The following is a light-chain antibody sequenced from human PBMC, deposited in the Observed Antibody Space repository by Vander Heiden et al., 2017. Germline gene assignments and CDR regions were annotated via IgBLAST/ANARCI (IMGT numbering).Light chain of an antibody. V-gene: IGLV3-25*03. CDR3: QSADSSDTYRVI. J-gene: IGLJ2*01. CDR1: ALPKQF. CDR2: KEN. Sequence: SYELTQPPFVSVPPGQTLKITCAGAALPKQFAYWYQQMPVQAPVLIIYKENERPSGIPERFSGYSSGTTVTLAISGVQAEDEDDYYCQSADSSDTYRVIFGGGTKLTVL.